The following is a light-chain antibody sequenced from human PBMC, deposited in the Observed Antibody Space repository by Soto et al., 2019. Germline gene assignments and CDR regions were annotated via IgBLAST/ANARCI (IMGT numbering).Light chain of an antibody. CDR2: AAS. CDR3: QHYNSYSEA. CDR1: QSIMSH. Sequence: DIQVTKSPSSLSASVGDRVTITCRASQSIMSHLNWYQHKSGKAPKLLIYAASSLHSGVPSRFSGSGSGTEFTLTISSLQPDDFATYYCQHYNSYSEAFGQGTKVDIK. V-gene: IGKV1-5*01. J-gene: IGKJ1*01.